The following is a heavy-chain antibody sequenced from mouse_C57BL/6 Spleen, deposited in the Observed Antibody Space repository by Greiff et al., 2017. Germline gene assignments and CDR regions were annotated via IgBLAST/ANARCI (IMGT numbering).Heavy chain of an antibody. CDR1: GYTFTSYW. CDR2: IYPGSGST. J-gene: IGHJ4*01. D-gene: IGHD2-5*01. Sequence: VQLQQSGAELVKPGASVKMSCKASGYTFTSYWITWVKQRPGQGLEWIGDIYPGSGSTNYNEKFKSKATLTVDTSSSTAYMQLSSLTSEDSAVYYCARRPGAYYSNLYAMDYWGQGTSVTVSS. V-gene: IGHV1-55*01. CDR3: ARRPGAYYSNLYAMDY.